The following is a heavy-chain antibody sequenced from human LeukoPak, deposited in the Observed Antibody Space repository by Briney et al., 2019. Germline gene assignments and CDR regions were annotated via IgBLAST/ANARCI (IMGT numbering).Heavy chain of an antibody. CDR1: GFTVRSNY. CDR2: VSHDGTNK. D-gene: IGHD6-13*01. Sequence: GGSLRLSCVASGFTVRSNYMNWVRQAPGKGLEWVAVVSHDGTNKDYADSVKGRFTISRDNSRNTMSLHLDSLRVEDTAVYYCAREWDFGKTSSWYVGFDCWGQGTLVIVSS. J-gene: IGHJ4*02. CDR3: AREWDFGKTSSWYVGFDC. V-gene: IGHV3-30*03.